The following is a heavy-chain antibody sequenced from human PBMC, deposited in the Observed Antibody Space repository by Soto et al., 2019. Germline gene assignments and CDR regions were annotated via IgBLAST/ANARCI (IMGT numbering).Heavy chain of an antibody. V-gene: IGHV6-1*01. CDR3: AKGDNLGPKTGYAFDP. CDR1: GDSVSSNTAS. J-gene: IGHJ5*02. Sequence: SQTLSLTCVISGDSVSSNTASWNWIRQSPSRGLEWLGRTYFRSKWYNDYAVSVKSRIIINPDTSNNQFSLQLNSVTPEDTAVHSCAKGDNLGPKTGYAFDPWGQGIMVTVSS. CDR2: TYFRSKWYN. D-gene: IGHD5-12*01.